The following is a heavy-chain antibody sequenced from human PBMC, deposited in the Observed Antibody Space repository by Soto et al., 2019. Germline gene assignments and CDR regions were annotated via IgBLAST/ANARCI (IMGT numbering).Heavy chain of an antibody. J-gene: IGHJ4*02. CDR1: GGSISETYW. D-gene: IGHD6-19*01. CDR3: ARHIAVAGTRGFDY. V-gene: IGHV4-4*02. CDR2: ISHRGTP. Sequence: QVQLQESGQGLVEPSETLSLTCAVSGGSISETYWWSWVRQPPGKGLEWIGEISHRGTPHYNPSLWSRVTMSTDTSRNQISLTLMSVTAADSASYYCARHIAVAGTRGFDYWGQGTLVTVSS.